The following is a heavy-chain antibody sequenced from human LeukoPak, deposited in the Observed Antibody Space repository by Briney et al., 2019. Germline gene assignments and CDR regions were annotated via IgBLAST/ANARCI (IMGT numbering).Heavy chain of an antibody. CDR3: ARGVQSEP. V-gene: IGHV3-23*01. CDR2: ISGSGGRT. Sequence: PGGSLRLSCVASGFTFSSYAMSWVRQAPGKGLEWVSTISGSGGRTYYADSVKGRFTISRHNSENTVYLQMNSLKPEDTAVYYCARGVQSEPWGQGTLVTVSS. CDR1: GFTFSSYA. J-gene: IGHJ5*02.